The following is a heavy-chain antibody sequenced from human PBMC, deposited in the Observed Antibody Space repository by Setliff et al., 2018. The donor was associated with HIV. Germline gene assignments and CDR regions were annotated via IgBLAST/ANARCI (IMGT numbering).Heavy chain of an antibody. D-gene: IGHD6-13*01. CDR3: ARDRGSSRSKGFDY. CDR1: GYTFNTYG. CDR2: ISAYNGNT. Sequence: ASVKVSCKASGYTFNTYGISWVRQAPGQGLEWMGWISAYNGNTNYAQKFQGRVTMTTDTSTSTAYMELRSLRSDDAAVYYCARDRGSSRSKGFDYWGQGTLVTVSS. J-gene: IGHJ4*02. V-gene: IGHV1-18*01.